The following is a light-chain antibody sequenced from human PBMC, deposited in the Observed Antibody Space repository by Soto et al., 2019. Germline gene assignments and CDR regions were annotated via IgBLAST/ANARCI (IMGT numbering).Light chain of an antibody. CDR2: NTN. CDR1: SGSVSTSYY. CDR3: VLYMGSGIWV. J-gene: IGLJ3*02. V-gene: IGLV8-61*01. Sequence: QTVVTQEPSFSVSPGRTVTLTCGLSSGSVSTSYYPSWYQQTPGQAPRTLIYNTNTRSSGVPDRFSGSILGNKAALIITGAQADDESDYYCVLYMGSGIWVFGGGTKLTVL.